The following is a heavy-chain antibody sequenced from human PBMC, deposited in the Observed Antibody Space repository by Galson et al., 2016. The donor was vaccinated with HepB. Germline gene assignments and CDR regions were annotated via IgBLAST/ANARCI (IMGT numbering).Heavy chain of an antibody. V-gene: IGHV3-49*03. CDR3: AREEIYDYGWAGYFDF. J-gene: IGHJ4*02. D-gene: IGHD5-12*01. Sequence: SLRLSCATSGFTFGDYAMRWFRQAPGKGLEWVGFIRNKAYGGTTEYAASVKGRFTISRDESKSIAYLQMNSLKIEDTAVYYCAREEIYDYGWAGYFDFWGQGTLVTVSS. CDR2: IRNKAYGGTT. CDR1: GFTFGDYA.